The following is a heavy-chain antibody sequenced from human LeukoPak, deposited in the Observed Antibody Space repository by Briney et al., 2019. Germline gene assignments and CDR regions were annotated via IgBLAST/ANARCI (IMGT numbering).Heavy chain of an antibody. CDR1: GYSFTSYG. Sequence: ASVTVSCKTSGYSFTSYGISWVRQAPGQGPEWMGWISAYNGNTNYAQKLQGRVTMTTDTSTNTAYMELRSLRSDDTAVYYCARSPTVTLLYYFDYWGQGTLVTVSS. D-gene: IGHD4-17*01. V-gene: IGHV1-18*01. J-gene: IGHJ4*02. CDR2: ISAYNGNT. CDR3: ARSPTVTLLYYFDY.